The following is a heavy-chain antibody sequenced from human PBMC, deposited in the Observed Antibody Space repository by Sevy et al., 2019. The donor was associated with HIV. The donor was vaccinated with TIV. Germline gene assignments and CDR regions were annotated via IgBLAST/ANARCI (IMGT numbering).Heavy chain of an antibody. CDR2: ISWNSGSI. J-gene: IGHJ3*02. CDR1: RFTFDDYA. Sequence: GGSLRLSCAASRFTFDDYAMHWVRQAPGKGLEWVSGISWNSGSIGYADSVKGRFTISRDNAKNSLYLQMNSLRAEDTALYYCAKGDSSGYPYSAFDIWGQGTMVTVSS. CDR3: AKGDSSGYPYSAFDI. D-gene: IGHD3-22*01. V-gene: IGHV3-9*01.